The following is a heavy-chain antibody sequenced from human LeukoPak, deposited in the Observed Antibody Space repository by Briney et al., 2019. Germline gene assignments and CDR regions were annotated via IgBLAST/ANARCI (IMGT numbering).Heavy chain of an antibody. CDR2: TKQDGSEK. Sequence: PGGSLRLSCAVSGFNFSSYWMSWVRQAPGKGLEWVANTKQDGSEKNYVDSVKGRFTISRDNAKNSLYLQMNRLRAEDTAVYYCARDGPRGGFDYWGQGTLVTVSS. CDR3: ARDGPRGGFDY. D-gene: IGHD3-10*01. CDR1: GFNFSSYW. V-gene: IGHV3-7*01. J-gene: IGHJ4*02.